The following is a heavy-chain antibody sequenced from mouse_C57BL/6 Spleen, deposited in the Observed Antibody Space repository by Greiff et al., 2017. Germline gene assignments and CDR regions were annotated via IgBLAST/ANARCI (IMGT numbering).Heavy chain of an antibody. CDR1: GFTFSSYA. D-gene: IGHD6-1*01. CDR2: ISDGGSYT. J-gene: IGHJ2*01. CDR3: ARDRGRSYFDY. Sequence: EVQRVESGGGLVKPGGSLKLSCAASGFTFSSYAMSWVRQTPEKRLEWVATISDGGSYTYYPDNVKGRFTISRDNAKNNLYLQMSHLKSEDTAMYYCARDRGRSYFDYWGQGTTLTVSS. V-gene: IGHV5-4*01.